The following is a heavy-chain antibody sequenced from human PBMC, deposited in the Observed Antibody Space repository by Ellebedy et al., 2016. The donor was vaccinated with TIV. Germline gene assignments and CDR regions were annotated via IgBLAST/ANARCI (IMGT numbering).Heavy chain of an antibody. CDR3: ARSGGSGYRFDF. J-gene: IGHJ4*02. CDR1: GYTFTNNG. D-gene: IGHD3-22*01. CDR2: INVYNSNT. Sequence: ASVKVSCKASGYTFTNNGISWVRQAPGQGLEWMGWINVYNSNTTYAQRFQGRVTLTADTSTSTAYMELRSLRSDDTAVYYCARSGGSGYRFDFWGQGTLVTVSS. V-gene: IGHV1-18*01.